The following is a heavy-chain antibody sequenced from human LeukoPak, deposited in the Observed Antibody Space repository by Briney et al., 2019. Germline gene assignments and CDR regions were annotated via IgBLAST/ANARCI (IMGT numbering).Heavy chain of an antibody. Sequence: GGSLRLSCAASGFTFSSYEMNWVRQAPGKGLEWVSYISSSGSTIYYADSVKGRFTISRDNSKNTLYLQMNSLRAEDTAVYYCARDGRDIVVVVAATPLDYYYYYMDVWGKGTTVTVSS. CDR2: ISSSGSTI. CDR3: ARDGRDIVVVVAATPLDYYYYYMDV. D-gene: IGHD2-15*01. CDR1: GFTFSSYE. J-gene: IGHJ6*03. V-gene: IGHV3-48*03.